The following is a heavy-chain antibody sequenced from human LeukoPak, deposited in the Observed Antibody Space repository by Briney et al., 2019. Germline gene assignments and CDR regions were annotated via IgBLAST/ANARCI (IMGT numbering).Heavy chain of an antibody. V-gene: IGHV3-11*01. CDR1: GFTFSDSY. J-gene: IGHJ4*02. Sequence: GGSLRLSCAASGFTFSDSYMSWIRQAPGKGLEWVSYISTGGSTIYYADSVEGRFTISRDNAKNSLYLQMNSLRAEDTAVYYCARGNLFPAYWGQGTLVTVSS. CDR3: ARGNLFPAY. CDR2: ISTGGSTI.